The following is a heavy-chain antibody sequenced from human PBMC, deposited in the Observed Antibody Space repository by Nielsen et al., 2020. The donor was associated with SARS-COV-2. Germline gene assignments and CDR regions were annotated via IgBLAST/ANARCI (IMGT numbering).Heavy chain of an antibody. CDR3: ARPAARGYNYYYMDV. D-gene: IGHD3-3*01. J-gene: IGHJ6*03. CDR2: IYYSGST. CDR1: GGSFSSYY. V-gene: IGHV4-39*01. Sequence: SETLSLTCAVYGGSFSSYYWGWIRQPSGKGLEWIGSIYYSGSTYYNPSLKSRVTISADTSKNQFSLKLSSVTAADTAVYYCARPAARGYNYYYMDVWGKGTTVTVSS.